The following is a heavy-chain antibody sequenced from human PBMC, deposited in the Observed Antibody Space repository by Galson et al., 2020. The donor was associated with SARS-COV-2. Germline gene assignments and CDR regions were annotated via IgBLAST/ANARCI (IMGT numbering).Heavy chain of an antibody. CDR3: AKWPIHDYGDDTGGD. D-gene: IGHD4-17*01. V-gene: IGHV1-18*01. CDR1: GYTFTSYG. CDR2: ISAYHGNT. Sequence: ASVKVSCKASGYTFTSYGISWVRQAPGQGLEWMGWISAYHGNTNYAQKLQGRVTMTTDTSTSTAYMELRRLRSDDTAVYYCAKWPIHDYGDDTGGDWGQGTLFTVSS. J-gene: IGHJ4*02.